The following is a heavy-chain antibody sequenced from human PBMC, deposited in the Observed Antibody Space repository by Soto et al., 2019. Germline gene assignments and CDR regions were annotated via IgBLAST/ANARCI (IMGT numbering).Heavy chain of an antibody. CDR2: MDRGGKT. V-gene: IGHV4-4*02. Sequence: QVQLQESGPGLVKPSGTLSLTCIVSGASISDIGWWTWVRQPPGKGLEWIGEMDRGGKTNFNPSLKSRVTMSVDKSKNSFSLNLSAVTAADTAVYYCVRESWGMGVWCQGTTVTVSS. J-gene: IGHJ6*02. CDR1: GASISDIGW. CDR3: VRESWGMGV.